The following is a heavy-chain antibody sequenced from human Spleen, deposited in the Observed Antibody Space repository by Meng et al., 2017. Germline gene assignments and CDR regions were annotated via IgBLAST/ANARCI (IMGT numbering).Heavy chain of an antibody. CDR3: AKALGWGSSPDY. V-gene: IGHV1-18*01. D-gene: IGHD2-21*01. CDR1: GYTYTDYQ. Sequence: QVQLGQSGAAVKKAWASVKVSCKASGYTYTDYQTDWVRQAPGQGLEWMGWIHPSGHPTYAQKFQGRVTMTIDTSTTTASMELRSLRSDDTAVYYCAKALGWGSSPDYWGQGILVTVSS. J-gene: IGHJ4*02. CDR2: IHPSGHP.